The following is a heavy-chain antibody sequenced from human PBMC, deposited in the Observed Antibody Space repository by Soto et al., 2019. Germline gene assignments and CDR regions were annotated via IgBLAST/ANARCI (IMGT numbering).Heavy chain of an antibody. Sequence: EVQLVESGGGLVQPGVSLRLSCAASGFTFSSYEMNWVRQAPGKGLEWVSYISSSGSTIYYADSVKGRFTISRDNAKNSLYLQMNSLRAEDTAVYYCARGTRTVTPFDYWGQGTLVTVSS. CDR2: ISSSGSTI. J-gene: IGHJ4*02. CDR3: ARGTRTVTPFDY. D-gene: IGHD4-17*01. CDR1: GFTFSSYE. V-gene: IGHV3-48*03.